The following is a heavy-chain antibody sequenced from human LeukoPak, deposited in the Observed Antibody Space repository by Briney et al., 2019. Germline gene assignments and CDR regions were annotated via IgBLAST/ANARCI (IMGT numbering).Heavy chain of an antibody. CDR3: AKDPRHSSGWLFDP. CDR2: ISYDGSNK. Sequence: GGSLRLSFAASGFTFSSYAMHWVRQAPGKGLEWVAVISYDGSNKYYADSVKGRFTISRDNSKNTLYLQMNSLRAEDTAVYYCAKDPRHSSGWLFDPWGQGTLVTVSS. J-gene: IGHJ5*02. D-gene: IGHD6-19*01. V-gene: IGHV3-30*04. CDR1: GFTFSSYA.